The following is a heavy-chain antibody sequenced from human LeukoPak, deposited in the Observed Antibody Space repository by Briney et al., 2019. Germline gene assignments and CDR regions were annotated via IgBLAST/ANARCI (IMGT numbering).Heavy chain of an antibody. Sequence: PGGSLRLSCAASGFNFCSYIMKWVRQAPGKGLEGVSYISRSSSTIYYADSVKGRFTISRDNAKNALYLQMNSLRAEDTAVYYCARDRNAGRIRLAFDIWGQGTMVTVSS. CDR2: ISRSSSTI. D-gene: IGHD1-1*01. CDR1: GFNFCSYI. J-gene: IGHJ3*02. V-gene: IGHV3-48*04. CDR3: ARDRNAGRIRLAFDI.